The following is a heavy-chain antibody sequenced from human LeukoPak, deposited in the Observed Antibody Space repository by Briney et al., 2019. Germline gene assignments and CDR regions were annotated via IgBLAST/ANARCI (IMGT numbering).Heavy chain of an antibody. CDR2: ISSDGSNK. Sequence: PGGSLRLSCAASGFTLSTYGMHWVRQAPGKGLEWVAVISSDGSNKFYADSVKGRFTISRDGSKNTLYLQMNSLRPDDTAVYFCAKPLSAVTSGCWGQGTLVTVSS. CDR1: GFTLSTYG. CDR3: AKPLSAVTSGC. V-gene: IGHV3-30*18. J-gene: IGHJ4*02. D-gene: IGHD4-17*01.